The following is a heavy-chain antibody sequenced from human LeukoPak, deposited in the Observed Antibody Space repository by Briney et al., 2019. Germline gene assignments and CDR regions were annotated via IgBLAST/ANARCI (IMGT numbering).Heavy chain of an antibody. J-gene: IGHJ3*02. Sequence: SETLSLTCTVSGGSISSYYWSWIRQPPGKGLEWIGYIYYSGSTNYNPSLKSRVTILIDTSKNQFSLKLRSVTAADTAVYYCARLGVVVITNDGFDIWGQGTMVTVSS. CDR2: IYYSGST. CDR3: ARLGVVVITNDGFDI. D-gene: IGHD3-22*01. V-gene: IGHV4-59*01. CDR1: GGSISSYY.